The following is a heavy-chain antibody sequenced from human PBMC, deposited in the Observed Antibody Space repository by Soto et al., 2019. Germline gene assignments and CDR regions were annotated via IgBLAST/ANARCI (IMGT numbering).Heavy chain of an antibody. Sequence: SVKVACKASGGTFSSYSISWVRQAPGQGLEWMGGIIPIFGTANYAQKFQGRVTITADESTSTAYMELSSLRSEDTAVYYCARDGIAAAGTFGWFKNWFYPWGQGTLVTVSS. D-gene: IGHD6-13*01. CDR1: GGTFSSYS. CDR2: IIPIFGTA. J-gene: IGHJ5*02. CDR3: ARDGIAAAGTFGWFKNWFYP. V-gene: IGHV1-69*13.